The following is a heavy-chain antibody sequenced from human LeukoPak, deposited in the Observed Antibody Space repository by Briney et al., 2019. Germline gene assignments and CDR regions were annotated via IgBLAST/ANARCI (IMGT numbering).Heavy chain of an antibody. V-gene: IGHV3-23*01. J-gene: IGHJ4*02. CDR1: GFTFSSYA. D-gene: IGHD3-22*01. CDR3: ARGMSATSGYLELQY. CDR2: ISGSGGNT. Sequence: GGSLRLSCAASGFTFSSYAMSWVRQSPGKGLEWVSAISGSGGNTYSADSVKGRFTISRDNSKKTLFLHMNSLRAEDTAVYYYARGMSATSGYLELQYWGQGTLVTVSS.